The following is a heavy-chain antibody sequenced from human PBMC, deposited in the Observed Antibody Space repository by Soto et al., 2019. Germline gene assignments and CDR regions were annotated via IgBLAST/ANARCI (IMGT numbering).Heavy chain of an antibody. Sequence: SETLSLTCTVSGGSISSSSYYWGWIRQPPGKGLEWIGSIYYSGSTYYNPSLKSRVTISVDTSKNQFSLKLSSVTAADTAVYYCARHTRDYDYIWGSYRYYAFDIWGQGTMVTVSS. D-gene: IGHD3-16*02. J-gene: IGHJ3*02. CDR3: ARHTRDYDYIWGSYRYYAFDI. CDR1: GGSISSSSYY. CDR2: IYYSGST. V-gene: IGHV4-39*01.